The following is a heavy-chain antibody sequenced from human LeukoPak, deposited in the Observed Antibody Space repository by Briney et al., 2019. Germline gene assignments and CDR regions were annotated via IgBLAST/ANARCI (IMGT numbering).Heavy chain of an antibody. V-gene: IGHV1-2*02. D-gene: IGHD6-13*01. CDR3: ARDPNMGSLIYSSSRMTHFEY. CDR1: GYTFTSYG. CDR2: INPNSGGT. Sequence: GASVKVSCKASGYTFTSYGISWVRQAPGQGLEWMGWINPNSGGTNYAQKFQGRVTMTRDTSISTAYMELSRPRSDDTAVYYCARDPNMGSLIYSSSRMTHFEYWGQGTLVTVSS. J-gene: IGHJ4*02.